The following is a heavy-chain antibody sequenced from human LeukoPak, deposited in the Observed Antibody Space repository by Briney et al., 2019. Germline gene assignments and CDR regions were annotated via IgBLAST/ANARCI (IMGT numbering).Heavy chain of an antibody. CDR1: GFTFSTYG. V-gene: IGHV3-33*01. D-gene: IGHD2-15*01. Sequence: GKSLRLPCAASGFTFSTYGMNWVRQAPGKGLECVAVVWYDGSLKYYRDSVKGRFTISRDNSKNTLYLQMNSLRVEDTAVYYCARGDGGGGTHPFDYWGQGTLVTVSS. CDR2: VWYDGSLK. J-gene: IGHJ4*02. CDR3: ARGDGGGGTHPFDY.